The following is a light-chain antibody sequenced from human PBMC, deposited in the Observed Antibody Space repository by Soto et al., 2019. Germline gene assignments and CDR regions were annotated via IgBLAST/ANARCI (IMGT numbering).Light chain of an antibody. CDR2: EVS. CDR1: SSDVGGYNY. J-gene: IGLJ1*01. CDR3: SSYTSSSPYV. V-gene: IGLV2-14*01. Sequence: QSVLTQPASVSGSPGQSLTISCTGTSSDVGGYNYVSWYQQHPGKAPKLMIYEVSNRPSGVSNRFSGSKSGNTASLTISGLQAEDEADYYRSSYTSSSPYVFGTGTKVTVL.